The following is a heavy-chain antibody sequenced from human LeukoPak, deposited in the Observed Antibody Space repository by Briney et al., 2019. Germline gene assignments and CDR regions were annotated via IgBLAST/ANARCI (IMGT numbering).Heavy chain of an antibody. Sequence: GGSLRLSCAASGFILSGSVLLWVRQASGRGLEWVGRIRSKADNDPTAYGASVKGRFTIARDDSRYRAYLQMYSLKTEDTAMYYCTIGVYWGQGTLVNVSS. J-gene: IGHJ4*02. CDR3: TIGVY. V-gene: IGHV3-73*01. D-gene: IGHD2-8*01. CDR2: IRSKADNDPT. CDR1: GFILSGSV.